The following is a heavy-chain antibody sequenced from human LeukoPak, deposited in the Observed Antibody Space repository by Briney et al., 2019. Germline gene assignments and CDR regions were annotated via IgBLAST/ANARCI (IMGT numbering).Heavy chain of an antibody. D-gene: IGHD3-9*01. Sequence: SVKASCKASGGTFSSYTISWVRQAPGQGLEWMGRINPILGIANYAQKFQGRVTITADKSTSTAYMELSSLRSEDTAVYYCARDESRSTYYDILTGYFLDYWGQGTLVTVSS. CDR3: ARDESRSTYYDILTGYFLDY. CDR2: INPILGIA. J-gene: IGHJ4*02. V-gene: IGHV1-69*04. CDR1: GGTFSSYT.